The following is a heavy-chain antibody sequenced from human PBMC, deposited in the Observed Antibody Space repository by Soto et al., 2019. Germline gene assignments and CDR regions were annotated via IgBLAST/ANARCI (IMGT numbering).Heavy chain of an antibody. V-gene: IGHV3-15*01. CDR2: IKSKTDGGTT. CDR3: TTGGSCYGGGC. D-gene: IGHD2-15*01. Sequence: GGSLRLSCAASGFTFGNSWMSWVRQAPGKGLEWVGRIKSKTDGGTTDYAAPVKGRFTISRDDSKNTLYLQMNSLKTEDTAVYYCTTGGSCYGGGCWGQGTLVTVSS. J-gene: IGHJ4*02. CDR1: GFTFGNSW.